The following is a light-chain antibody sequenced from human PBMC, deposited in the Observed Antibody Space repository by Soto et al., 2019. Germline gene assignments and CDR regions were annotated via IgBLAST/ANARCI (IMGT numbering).Light chain of an antibody. CDR1: SSDVGGYNY. CDR3: SSYTSSNSLVV. V-gene: IGLV2-14*01. CDR2: DVS. Sequence: QSALTQPASVSGSPGQSITISCTGTSSDVGGYNYVSWYQQHPGKAPKLMIYDVSNRPSGVSNRFSGSKSGNTASLTISGRQAEDEADYYCSSYTSSNSLVVFGAGTKVTVL. J-gene: IGLJ2*01.